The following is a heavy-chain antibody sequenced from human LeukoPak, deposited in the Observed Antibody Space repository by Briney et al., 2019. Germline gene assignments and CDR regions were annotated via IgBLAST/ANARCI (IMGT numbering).Heavy chain of an antibody. D-gene: IGHD2-21*01. CDR1: GFTFSSYG. V-gene: IGHV3-30*18. Sequence: AGGSLRLSCAASGFTFSSYGMHWVRQAPGKGLEWVAVISYDGSNKYYADSVKGRFTISRDNSKNTLYLQMNSLRAEDTAVYYCAKDPIPPDYWGQGTLVTVSS. J-gene: IGHJ4*02. CDR3: AKDPIPPDY. CDR2: ISYDGSNK.